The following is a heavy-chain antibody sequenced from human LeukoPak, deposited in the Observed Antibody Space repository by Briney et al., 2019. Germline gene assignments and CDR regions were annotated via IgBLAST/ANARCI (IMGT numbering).Heavy chain of an antibody. V-gene: IGHV3-7*03. CDR2: IKQDGSEK. CDR1: GFTFSSYS. CDR3: AQWSRYFDY. J-gene: IGHJ4*02. Sequence: GGSLRLSCAASGFTFSSYSMSWVRQAPGKGLEWVANIKQDGSEKYSVDSVKGRFTISRDNSKNTLYLQMNSLRAEDTALYFCAQWSRYFDYWGQGTLVTVSS. D-gene: IGHD1-26*01.